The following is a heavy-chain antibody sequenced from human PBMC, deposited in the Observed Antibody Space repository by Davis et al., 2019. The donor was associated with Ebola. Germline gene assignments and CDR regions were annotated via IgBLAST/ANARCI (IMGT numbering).Heavy chain of an antibody. D-gene: IGHD2-2*01. CDR1: GDTFSSYV. CDR3: AKDTSNIWFDM. J-gene: IGHJ3*02. V-gene: IGHV3-23*01. Sequence: GESLKISCTVSGDTFSSYVMSWVRQAPGKGLEWVSTLGTSADTYYADSVKGRFTISRDNSKNTLYLQMNGLRVEDTAIYYCAKDTSNIWFDMWGQGTMVTVSS. CDR2: LGTSADT.